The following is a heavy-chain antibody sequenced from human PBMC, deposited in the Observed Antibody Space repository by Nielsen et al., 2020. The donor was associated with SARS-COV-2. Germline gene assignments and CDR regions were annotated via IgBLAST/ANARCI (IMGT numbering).Heavy chain of an antibody. J-gene: IGHJ2*01. D-gene: IGHD2-8*01. Sequence: SETLSLTCTVSGGSISSYYWSWIRQPPGKGLEWIGYIYYSGSTNYNPSLKSRVTISVDTSKNQFSLKLSSVTAADTAVYYCARVLMVYARNWYFDLWGRGTLVTVSS. CDR2: IYYSGST. CDR3: ARVLMVYARNWYFDL. CDR1: GGSISSYY. V-gene: IGHV4-59*01.